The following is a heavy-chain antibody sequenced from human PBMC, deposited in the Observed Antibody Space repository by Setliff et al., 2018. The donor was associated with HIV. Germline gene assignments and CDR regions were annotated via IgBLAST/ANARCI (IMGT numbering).Heavy chain of an antibody. CDR1: GGSFSGYH. J-gene: IGHJ6*03. CDR3: ARVSITYWYSIPTFYYYYMDV. Sequence: TLSLTCAVYGGSFSGYHWNWIRQPPGKGLEWIGEINHIGRTNYNPSLKSRVTISVDTSKNQFSLKLRSVTAADTAMYYCARVSITYWYSIPTFYYYYMDVWGKGTKVTVSS. V-gene: IGHV4-34*01. D-gene: IGHD2-15*01. CDR2: INHIGRT.